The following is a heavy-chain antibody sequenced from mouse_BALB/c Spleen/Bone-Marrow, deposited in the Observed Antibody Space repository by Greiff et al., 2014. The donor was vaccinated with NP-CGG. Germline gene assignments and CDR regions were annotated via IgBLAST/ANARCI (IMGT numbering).Heavy chain of an antibody. Sequence: VQLQQSGPELVKPGASVKISCKTSGYTFTEYSMHWVKQSHGKSLEWIGGINPNNGVTSYNQKFKDKATLTVDKSSNTAYMERRSLTSEDSAVYCCARWGWDFATGYGGQGTSVTVSS. CDR1: GYTFTEYS. CDR3: ARWGWDFATGY. J-gene: IGHJ4*01. D-gene: IGHD3-3*01. V-gene: IGHV1-18*01. CDR2: INPNNGVT.